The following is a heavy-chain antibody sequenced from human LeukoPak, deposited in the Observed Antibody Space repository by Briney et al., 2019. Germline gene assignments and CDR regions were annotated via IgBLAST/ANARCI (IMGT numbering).Heavy chain of an antibody. D-gene: IGHD1-26*01. Sequence: PGGSLRLSCAASGFTFSSYAMSWVRQAPGKGLEWVPAIIGSGSSTYYADSVKGRFTISRDNSKNTLSMKMNSLRAEDTAVYYCAKALGGSYYGDRGFDYWGQGTLVTVSS. CDR3: AKALGGSYYGDRGFDY. J-gene: IGHJ4*02. CDR1: GFTFSSYA. V-gene: IGHV3-23*01. CDR2: IIGSGSST.